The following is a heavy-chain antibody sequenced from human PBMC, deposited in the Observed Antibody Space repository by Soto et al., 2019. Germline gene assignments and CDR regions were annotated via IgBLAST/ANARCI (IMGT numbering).Heavy chain of an antibody. CDR2: INPNSGGT. D-gene: IGHD3-16*01. Sequence: ASVKVSCKASGYTFTGYYMHWVRQAPGQGLEWMGWINPNSGGTNYAQKFQGWVTMTRDTSISTAYMELSRLRSDDTAVYYCARGRLGLGGAFDIWGQGTMVTVSS. CDR3: ARGRLGLGGAFDI. V-gene: IGHV1-2*04. J-gene: IGHJ3*02. CDR1: GYTFTGYY.